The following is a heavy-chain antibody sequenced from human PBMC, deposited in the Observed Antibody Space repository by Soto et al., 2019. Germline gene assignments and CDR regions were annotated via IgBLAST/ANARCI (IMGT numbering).Heavy chain of an antibody. CDR3: ARDGVVVVPAAHYYYYGMDV. J-gene: IGHJ6*02. CDR2: ISAYNGNT. D-gene: IGHD2-2*01. Sequence: ASLKVSCKASGYTFTSYGISWVRQAPGQGLEWMGWISAYNGNTNDAQKLQGRVTMTTDTSTSKAYMELRSLRSDDTAVYYCARDGVVVVPAAHYYYYGMDVWGQGTTVTVSS. V-gene: IGHV1-18*01. CDR1: GYTFTSYG.